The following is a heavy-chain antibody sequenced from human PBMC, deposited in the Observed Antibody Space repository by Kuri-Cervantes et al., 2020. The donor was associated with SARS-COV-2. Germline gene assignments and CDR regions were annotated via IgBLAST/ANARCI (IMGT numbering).Heavy chain of an antibody. J-gene: IGHJ6*03. D-gene: IGHD3/OR15-3a*01. V-gene: IGHV3-7*01. CDR1: GFTFSSYW. Sequence: GGSLRLSCADSGFTFSSYWMHWVRQAPGKGLEWVANIKDDGSEKYYVDSVKGRFTISRDNAKNSLYLQMNSLRAEDTAVYYCARAAVDSLYYYYYMDVWGKGTTVTVSS. CDR3: ARAAVDSLYYYYYMDV. CDR2: IKDDGSEK.